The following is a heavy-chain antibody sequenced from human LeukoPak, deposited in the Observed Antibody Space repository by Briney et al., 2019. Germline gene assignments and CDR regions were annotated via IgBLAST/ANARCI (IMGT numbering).Heavy chain of an antibody. V-gene: IGHV4-38-2*02. J-gene: IGHJ4*02. D-gene: IGHD3-16*02. CDR3: AREYSSRTYYDYVWGSYHTGLD. CDR1: GYSISSGYY. CDR2: IYHSGST. Sequence: SETLSLTCTVSGYSISSGYYWGWIRQPPGKGLEWIGSIYHSGSTYYNPSLKSRVTISVDTSKNQFSLKLSSVTAADTAVYYCAREYSSRTYYDYVWGSYHTGLDWGQGTLVTVSS.